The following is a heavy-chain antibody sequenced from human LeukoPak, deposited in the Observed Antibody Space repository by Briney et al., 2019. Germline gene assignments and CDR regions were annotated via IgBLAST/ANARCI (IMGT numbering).Heavy chain of an antibody. CDR2: MNPNSGNT. V-gene: IGHV1-8*01. CDR1: GYTFTSYD. J-gene: IGHJ6*02. CDR3: ARAPMEVVVPAADDYYYGMDV. Sequence: ASVKVSCKASGYTFTSYDINWVRQATGEGLEWMGWMNPNSGNTGYAQKFQGRVTMTRNTSISTAYMEPSSLRSEDTAVYYCARAPMEVVVPAADDYYYGMDVWGQGTTVTVSS. D-gene: IGHD2-2*01.